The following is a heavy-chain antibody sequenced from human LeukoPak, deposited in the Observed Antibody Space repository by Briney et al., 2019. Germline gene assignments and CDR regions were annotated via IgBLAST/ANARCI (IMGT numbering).Heavy chain of an antibody. CDR2: ISGSGGST. D-gene: IGHD6-19*01. V-gene: IGHV3-23*01. Sequence: GGSPRLSCAASGFIFSNYAMSWVRQAPGKGLEWVSGISGSGGSTYYADSVKGRFTISRDNSKNTLYLQMNSLRAEDTAVYYCAKLTGYSSGWPNDYWGQGTLVTVSS. J-gene: IGHJ4*02. CDR3: AKLTGYSSGWPNDY. CDR1: GFIFSNYA.